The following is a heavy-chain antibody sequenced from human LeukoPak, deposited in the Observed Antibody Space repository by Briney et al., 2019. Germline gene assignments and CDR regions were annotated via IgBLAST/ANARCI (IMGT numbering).Heavy chain of an antibody. J-gene: IGHJ4*02. CDR1: GFNFSSYW. CDR3: ARGGAAMAYY. CDR2: INSDVSST. D-gene: IGHD5-18*01. Sequence: GGSLRLSCAASGFNFSSYWMHSVRQAPGKGLVLVSLINSDVSSTTYADSMKGRFTISRANAKNTLYLQMNSLRVEDTAVYYCARGGAAMAYYWGQGTLVTVSS. V-gene: IGHV3-74*01.